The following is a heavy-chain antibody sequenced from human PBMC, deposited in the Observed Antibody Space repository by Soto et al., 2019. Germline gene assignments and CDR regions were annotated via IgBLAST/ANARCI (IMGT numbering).Heavy chain of an antibody. V-gene: IGHV4-34*01. CDR3: ARGLTPSVVVTANRPFDY. Sequence: SETLSLTCAVNGGSFNNYFWTWIRQSPGTGLKWIGEINHSGSSNYSPSLKSRVTMSVDTSKNQFSLKLTSVTAADTAVYYCARGLTPSVVVTANRPFDYWGQGTQVTVSS. D-gene: IGHD2-21*02. CDR2: INHSGSS. J-gene: IGHJ4*02. CDR1: GGSFNNYF.